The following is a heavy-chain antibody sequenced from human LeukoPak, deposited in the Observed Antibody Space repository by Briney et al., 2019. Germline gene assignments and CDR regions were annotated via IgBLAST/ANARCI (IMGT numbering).Heavy chain of an antibody. J-gene: IGHJ4*02. D-gene: IGHD6-19*01. CDR3: ARETVAGLVPFDY. Sequence: ASVKVSCKASGYSFTTYYMHWVRQAPGQGLEWMGIINPSGGSTSYAQKFQGRVTMTRDTSTSTVYMELSSLRSEDTAVYYCARETVAGLVPFDYWGQGTLVTVSS. CDR2: INPSGGST. CDR1: GYSFTTYY. V-gene: IGHV1-46*01.